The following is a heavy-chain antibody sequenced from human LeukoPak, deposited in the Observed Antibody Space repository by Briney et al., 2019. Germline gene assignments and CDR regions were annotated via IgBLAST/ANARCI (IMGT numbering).Heavy chain of an antibody. J-gene: IGHJ6*03. V-gene: IGHV3-21*01. D-gene: IGHD1-1*01. Sequence: GGSLRLSCAASGITFSGYSMNWIRQAPGKGLEWVATITGDSTYISHADSVKGRFTISRDNSKNTVYLQMNSLRAEDTAVYFCAKEYGYDYNYFYSMDVWGTGTTVTISS. CDR1: GITFSGYS. CDR2: ITGDSTYI. CDR3: AKEYGYDYNYFYSMDV.